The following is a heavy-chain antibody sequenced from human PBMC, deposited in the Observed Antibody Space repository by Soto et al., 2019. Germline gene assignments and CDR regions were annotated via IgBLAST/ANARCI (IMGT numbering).Heavy chain of an antibody. D-gene: IGHD3-16*01. CDR1: GGSFSGYY. V-gene: IGHV4-34*01. CDR3: ARGQGGYYYYGMDV. CDR2: INHSGST. Sequence: QVQLQQWGAGLLKPSETLSLTYAVYGGSFSGYYWSWIRQPPGKGLEWIGEINHSGSTNYNPSLKSRVTISVDTSKNQVALKLSSVTAADTAVYYCARGQGGYYYYGMDVWGQGTTVTVSS. J-gene: IGHJ6*02.